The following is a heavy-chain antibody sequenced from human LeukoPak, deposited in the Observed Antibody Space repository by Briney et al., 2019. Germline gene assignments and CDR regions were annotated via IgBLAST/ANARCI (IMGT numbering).Heavy chain of an antibody. V-gene: IGHV3-9*01. CDR2: ISWNSGSI. J-gene: IGHJ5*02. D-gene: IGHD6-19*01. CDR3: AGAVAGTPNWFDP. Sequence: PGGSLRPSCAASGFTFDDYAMHWVRQAPGKGLEWVSGISWNSGSIGYADSVKGRFTISRDNAKNSLYLQMNSLRAEDTALYYCAGAVAGTPNWFDPWGQGTLVTVSS. CDR1: GFTFDDYA.